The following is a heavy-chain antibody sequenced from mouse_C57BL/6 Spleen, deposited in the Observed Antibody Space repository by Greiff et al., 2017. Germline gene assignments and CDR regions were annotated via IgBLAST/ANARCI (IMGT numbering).Heavy chain of an antibody. V-gene: IGHV14-2*01. J-gene: IGHJ4*01. CDR3: ARSGIYDGYLYDAMDY. D-gene: IGHD2-3*01. Sequence: VQLKQSGAELVKPGASVKLSCTASGFNIKDYYMHWVKQRTEQGLEWIGRIDPEDGETKYAPKFPGKATITADTSSNTSYLQLSSLSSEDTAVYYGARSGIYDGYLYDAMDYWGQGTSVTVSS. CDR2: IDPEDGET. CDR1: GFNIKDYY.